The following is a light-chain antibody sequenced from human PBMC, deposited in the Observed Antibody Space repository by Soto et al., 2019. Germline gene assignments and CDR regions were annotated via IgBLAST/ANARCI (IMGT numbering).Light chain of an antibody. CDR2: EVN. Sequence: QSALTQLRSASGSPGQSVTISCTGSSSDVGTYNSVSWYQQHPGKAPKLMIYEVNKRPAGVPDRFSGSKSGIMASLTVSGLQAEDEADYYCSSYAGNNNLYGFGTGTKVTVL. CDR1: SSDVGTYNS. CDR3: SSYAGNNNLYG. V-gene: IGLV2-8*01. J-gene: IGLJ1*01.